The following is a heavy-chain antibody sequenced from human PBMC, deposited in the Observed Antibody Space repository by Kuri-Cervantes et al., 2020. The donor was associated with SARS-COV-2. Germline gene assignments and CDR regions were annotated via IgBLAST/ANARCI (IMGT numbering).Heavy chain of an antibody. D-gene: IGHD3-3*01. Sequence: SETLSLTCTVSGGSISSSSYYWGWIRQPPGKGLEWIGSIYYSGSTYYNPSLKSRVTISVDTSKNQFSLKLSSVTAADTAVYYCARGGFWSGYYSFLPPRGKIYGMDVWGQGTTVTVSS. CDR2: IYYSGST. CDR3: ARGGFWSGYYSFLPPRGKIYGMDV. J-gene: IGHJ6*02. V-gene: IGHV4-39*07. CDR1: GGSISSSSYY.